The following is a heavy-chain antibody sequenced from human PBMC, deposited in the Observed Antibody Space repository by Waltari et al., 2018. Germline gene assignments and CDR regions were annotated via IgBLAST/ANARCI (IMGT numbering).Heavy chain of an antibody. CDR1: GFTFSSYS. V-gene: IGHV3-48*04. J-gene: IGHJ4*02. Sequence: EVQLVESGGGLVQPGGSLRLSCAASGFTFSSYSMNWVRQAPGKGMEWGSDISSSSTIYYADSVKGRFTISRDNAKNSLYLQMNSLRAEDTAVYYCARDRIAVAAYDWGQGTLVTVSS. D-gene: IGHD6-19*01. CDR3: ARDRIAVAAYD. CDR2: ISSSSTI.